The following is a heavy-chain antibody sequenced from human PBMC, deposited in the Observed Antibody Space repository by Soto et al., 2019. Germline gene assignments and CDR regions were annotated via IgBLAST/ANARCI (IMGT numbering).Heavy chain of an antibody. V-gene: IGHV1-24*01. CDR3: ATGFRIANSYYFDY. CDR1: GYTLTELS. CDR2: FDPEDGET. J-gene: IGHJ4*02. D-gene: IGHD6-13*01. Sequence: ASVKVSCKVSGYTLTELSMHWVRQAPGKGLEWMGGFDPEDGETIYAQEFQGRVTMTEDTSTDTAYMELSSLRSEDTAVYYCATGFRIANSYYFDYWGQGTLVTVSS.